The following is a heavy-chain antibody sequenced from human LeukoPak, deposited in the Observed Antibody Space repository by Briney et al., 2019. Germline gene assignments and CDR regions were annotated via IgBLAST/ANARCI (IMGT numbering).Heavy chain of an antibody. CDR3: ARVSSSYYGSGSYKNWFDP. CDR2: INPNNGGT. Sequence: ASVKVSCKASGYTFTGYYIHWVRQAPGQGLEWMGWINPNNGGTNSAQKFQGRATMTRDTSISTTYMELSRLRSDDTAVYYCARVSSSYYGSGSYKNWFDPWGQGTLVTVSS. J-gene: IGHJ5*02. D-gene: IGHD3-10*01. CDR1: GYTFTGYY. V-gene: IGHV1-2*02.